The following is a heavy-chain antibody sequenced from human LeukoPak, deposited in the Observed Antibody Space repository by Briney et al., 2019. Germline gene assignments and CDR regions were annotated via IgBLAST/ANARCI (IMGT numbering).Heavy chain of an antibody. Sequence: GGSLRLSCAASGFTFSSYSMNWVRQAPGKGLEWVSSISSSSSYIYYADSVKGRFTISRDNAKNSLYLQMNSLRAEDTAVYYCAILQIVGAHKGLDYWGQGTLVTVSS. J-gene: IGHJ4*02. D-gene: IGHD1-26*01. CDR2: ISSSSSYI. V-gene: IGHV3-21*01. CDR3: AILQIVGAHKGLDY. CDR1: GFTFSSYS.